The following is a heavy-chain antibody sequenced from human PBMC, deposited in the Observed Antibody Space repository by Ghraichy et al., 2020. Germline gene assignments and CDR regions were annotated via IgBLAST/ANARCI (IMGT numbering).Heavy chain of an antibody. CDR3: ARGAPGYSYGYWDY. D-gene: IGHD5-18*01. CDR2: INFSGST. CDR1: GGPISSFY. V-gene: IGHV4-59*01. J-gene: IGHJ4*02. Sequence: SETLSLTCSVSGGPISSFYWSWIRQPPGKGLEWIGYINFSGSTDSNPSLKSRATISVDTSKNQLSLKLSSVTAADTAVYYCARGAPGYSYGYWDYWGQGTLATVSS.